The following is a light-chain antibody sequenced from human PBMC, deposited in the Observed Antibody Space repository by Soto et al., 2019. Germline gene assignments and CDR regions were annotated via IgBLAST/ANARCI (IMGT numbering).Light chain of an antibody. V-gene: IGLV2-23*01. CDR3: CSFAGNSIVV. CDR2: EGS. Sequence: QSALTQPASVSGSPGQSITISCTGTSSDVGSYNLVSWYQHHPGKVPKLIIYEGSKRPSGVSNRFSGSKSGNTASLTISGVQAEDEADYYCCSFAGNSIVVFGGGTKLTVL. J-gene: IGLJ2*01. CDR1: SSDVGSYNL.